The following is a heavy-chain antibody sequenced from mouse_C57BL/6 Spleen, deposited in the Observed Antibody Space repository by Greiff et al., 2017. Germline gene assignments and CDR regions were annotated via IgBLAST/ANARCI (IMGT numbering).Heavy chain of an antibody. V-gene: IGHV1-15*01. J-gene: IGHJ1*03. Sequence: QVQLQQSGAELVRPGASVTLSCKASGYTFTDYEMHWVKQTPVHGLEWIGAIDPETGGTAYNQKFKGKAILTADKSSSTAYMELRSLTSADSAVYYCTRSSYYYGSSSYFDVWGTGTTVTVSS. CDR3: TRSSYYYGSSSYFDV. CDR1: GYTFTDYE. D-gene: IGHD1-1*01. CDR2: IDPETGGT.